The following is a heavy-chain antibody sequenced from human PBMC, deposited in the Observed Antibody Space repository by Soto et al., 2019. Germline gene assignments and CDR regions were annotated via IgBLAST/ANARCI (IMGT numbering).Heavy chain of an antibody. V-gene: IGHV4-39*01. CDR3: ARAPSGGYAFDI. CDR2: IYYSGST. D-gene: IGHD6-19*01. CDR1: GGSISSSSYY. J-gene: IGHJ3*02. Sequence: SETLSLTCTVSGGSISSSSYYWGWIRQPPGKGLEWIGSIYYSGSTYYNPSLKSRVTISVDTSKNQFSLKLSSVTAADTAVYYCARAPSGGYAFDIRGQGTMVTVSS.